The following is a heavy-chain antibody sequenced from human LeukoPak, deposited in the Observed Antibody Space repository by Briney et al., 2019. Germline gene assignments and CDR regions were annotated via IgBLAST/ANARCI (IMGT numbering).Heavy chain of an antibody. J-gene: IGHJ4*02. CDR2: IYHSGST. CDR1: GGSISSGGYS. D-gene: IGHD3-22*01. V-gene: IGHV4-30-2*01. CDR3: ASQVGYYDSSGYNDY. Sequence: SQTLSLTCAVSGGSISSGGYSWGWIRQPPGKGLEWIGYIYHSGSTYYNPSLKSRVTISVDRSKNQFSLKLSSVTAADTAVYYCASQVGYYDSSGYNDYWGQGTLVTVSS.